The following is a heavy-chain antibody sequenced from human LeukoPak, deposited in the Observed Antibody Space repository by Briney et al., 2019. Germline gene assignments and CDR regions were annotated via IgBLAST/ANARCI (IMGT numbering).Heavy chain of an antibody. V-gene: IGHV3-7*01. CDR1: GIMFSGYW. D-gene: IGHD3-16*01. J-gene: IGHJ4*02. Sequence: GGSLRLSCTASGIMFSGYWMSWVRQAPGKGLEWVANIKQQGTERYYVDSVRGRFTISRDDAKKSVYLQMNSLRAEDTAVYFCASDGGPFDHWGQGILVTVAS. CDR2: IKQQGTER. CDR3: ASDGGPFDH.